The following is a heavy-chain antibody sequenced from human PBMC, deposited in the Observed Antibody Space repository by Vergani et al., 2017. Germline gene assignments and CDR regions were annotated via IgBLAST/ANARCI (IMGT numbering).Heavy chain of an antibody. V-gene: IGHV3-23*04. CDR3: ARDPREEYYYYYYMDV. CDR1: GFTFSSYA. J-gene: IGHJ6*03. CDR2: ISGSGGST. Sequence: EVQLVESGGGLVQPGGSLRLSCAASGFTFSSYAMSWVRHAPGKGLEWVSAISGSGGSTYYADSVKGRFTISRDNSKNTLYLQMNSLRAEDTAVYYCARDPREEYYYYYYMDVWGKGTTVTVSS.